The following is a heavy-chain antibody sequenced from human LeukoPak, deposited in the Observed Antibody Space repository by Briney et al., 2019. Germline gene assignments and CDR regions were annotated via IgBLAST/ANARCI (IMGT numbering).Heavy chain of an antibody. V-gene: IGHV5-51*01. D-gene: IGHD3-22*01. J-gene: IGHJ4*02. CDR2: IYPGDSDT. Sequence: GESLKISCQGSGYSFPTHWIGWVRQMPGKGLEWMGIIYPGDSDTRYSPSFQGQVTISADKSISTAYLQWSSLKASDTAMYYCARSGSSGYYYLSPTDYWGQGTLVTVSS. CDR1: GYSFPTHW. CDR3: ARSGSSGYYYLSPTDY.